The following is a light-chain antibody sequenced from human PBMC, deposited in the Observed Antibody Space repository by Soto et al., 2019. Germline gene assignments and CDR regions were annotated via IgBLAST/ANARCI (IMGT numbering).Light chain of an antibody. CDR1: QSVSSN. V-gene: IGKV3-15*01. CDR3: QQYNQWPPWT. CDR2: GAS. J-gene: IGKJ1*01. Sequence: EIVLCQSPDTLSVSPWEKATLSCMASQSVSSNLVWYQQKPGQAPRLLIYGASTRATGIPARFSGSGSGTEFTLTISSLQSEDFAVYYCQQYNQWPPWTFGQGAKVEI.